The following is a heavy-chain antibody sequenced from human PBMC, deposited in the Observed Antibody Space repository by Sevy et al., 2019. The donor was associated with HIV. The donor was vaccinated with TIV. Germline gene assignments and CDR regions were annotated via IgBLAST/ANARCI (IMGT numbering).Heavy chain of an antibody. CDR2: IYSGGST. CDR1: GFTVSSNY. J-gene: IGHJ6*03. CDR3: ARDLEGGTANYYYYMDV. Sequence: GGSLRLSCATSGFTVSSNYMSWVRQAPGKGLEWVSVIYSGGSTYYADSVKGRFTISRDNSKNTLYLQMNSLRAEDTAVYYCARDLEGGTANYYYYMDVWGKGTTVTVSS. D-gene: IGHD1-1*01. V-gene: IGHV3-53*01.